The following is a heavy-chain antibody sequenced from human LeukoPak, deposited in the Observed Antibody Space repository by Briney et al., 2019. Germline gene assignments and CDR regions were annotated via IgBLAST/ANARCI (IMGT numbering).Heavy chain of an antibody. Sequence: SETLSLTCTVSGGSISSYYWSWIRQPAGKGLEWIGRSYTSGSTNYNPSLKSRVTMSVDTSKNQFSLKLSSVTAADTAVYYCAREYDSSGYLSYYFDYWGQGTLVTVSS. V-gene: IGHV4-4*07. CDR2: SYTSGST. CDR1: GGSISSYY. J-gene: IGHJ4*02. CDR3: AREYDSSGYLSYYFDY. D-gene: IGHD3-22*01.